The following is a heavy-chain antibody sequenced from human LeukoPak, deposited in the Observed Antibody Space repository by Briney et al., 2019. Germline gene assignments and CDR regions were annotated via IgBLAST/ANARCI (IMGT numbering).Heavy chain of an antibody. J-gene: IGHJ4*02. D-gene: IGHD4-17*01. CDR1: GFTFSSYA. V-gene: IGHV3-30*04. CDR2: ISYDGSSK. CDR3: ARITVTTQPRDY. Sequence: GGSLRLSCAASGFTFSSYAMHWVRQAPGKGLEWVAVISYDGSSKYYADSVKGRFTISRDNSKNMLYLQMNSLRAEDTAVYYCARITVTTQPRDYWGQGTLVTVSS.